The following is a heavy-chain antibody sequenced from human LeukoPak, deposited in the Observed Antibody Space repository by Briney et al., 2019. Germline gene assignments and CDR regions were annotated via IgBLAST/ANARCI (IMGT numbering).Heavy chain of an antibody. CDR2: INHSGST. Sequence: SETLSLTCAVYGGSLSGYYWSWIRQPPGKGLEWIGEINHSGSTNYNPSLKSRVTISVDTSKNQFSLKLSSVTAADTAVYYCARGRGNSIRTLMRFDYWGQGTLVTVSS. CDR3: ARGRGNSIRTLMRFDY. J-gene: IGHJ4*02. D-gene: IGHD6-13*01. V-gene: IGHV4-34*01. CDR1: GGSLSGYY.